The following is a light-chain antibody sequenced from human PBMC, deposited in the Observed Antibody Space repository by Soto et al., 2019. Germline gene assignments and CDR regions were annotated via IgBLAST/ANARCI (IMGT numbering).Light chain of an antibody. CDR3: QQYNIGRSIT. CDR1: QSVSSS. Sequence: EIVITQSPATLSVSPGETATLSCRASQSVSSSLAWYQQTPGRAPRLLIYGASTRATGIPTRFSGSGSGTEFTLTISSLQSEDFAVYYCQQYNIGRSITFGQGTRLEIK. CDR2: GAS. V-gene: IGKV3-15*01. J-gene: IGKJ5*01.